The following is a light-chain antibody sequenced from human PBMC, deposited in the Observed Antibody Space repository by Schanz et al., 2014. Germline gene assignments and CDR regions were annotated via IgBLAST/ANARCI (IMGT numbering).Light chain of an antibody. CDR1: SSDVGGYNY. V-gene: IGLV2-14*01. CDR3: SSSTTSTTVV. CDR2: EVT. J-gene: IGLJ3*02. Sequence: QSALTQPASVSGSPGQSITISCTGTSSDVGGYNYVSWYQQHPGKAPKVMIYEVTKRPSGVPDRYSGSKSGNTASLTVSGLQAEDEADYYCSSSTTSTTVVFGGGTKLTVL.